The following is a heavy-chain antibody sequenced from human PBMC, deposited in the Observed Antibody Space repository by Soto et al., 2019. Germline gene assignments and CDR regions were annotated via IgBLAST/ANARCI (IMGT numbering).Heavy chain of an antibody. V-gene: IGHV3-23*01. D-gene: IGHD2-15*01. Sequence: EVQLLESGGGLLQPGGSLRLSCTASGFTFSNYAMSWVRQAPGKGLEWVSTFSSGGGGTYYADSVKGRFTISRDNSKNTLSLQMNSLRAEDTAVYYCTKANRYCNGANCFTFDYWGLGTLVTVSS. CDR2: FSSGGGGT. CDR3: TKANRYCNGANCFTFDY. CDR1: GFTFSNYA. J-gene: IGHJ4*02.